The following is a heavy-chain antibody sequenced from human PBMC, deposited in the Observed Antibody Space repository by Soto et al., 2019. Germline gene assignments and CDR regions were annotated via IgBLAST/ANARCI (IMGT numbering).Heavy chain of an antibody. V-gene: IGHV3-21*01. J-gene: IGHJ3*02. CDR2: ISSSSSYI. CDR3: ARTGTTNAFDI. Sequence: GGSLRLSCAASGFTFSSYSMNWVRQAPGKGLEWVSSISSSSSYIYYADSVKGRFTISGDNAKNSLYLQMNSLRAEDTAVYYCARTGTTNAFDIWGQGTMVTVSS. D-gene: IGHD1-1*01. CDR1: GFTFSSYS.